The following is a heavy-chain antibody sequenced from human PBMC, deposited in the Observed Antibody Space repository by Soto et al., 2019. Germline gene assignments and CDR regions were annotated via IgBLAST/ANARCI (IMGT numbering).Heavy chain of an antibody. J-gene: IGHJ6*02. Sequence: PGGSLRLSCAASGFTFSSYSMNWVRQAPGKGLEWVSSISSSSSYIYYADSVKGRFTISRDNAKNSLYLQMNSLRAEDTAVYYCARAICSSTSCYFSDYFSAYYYGMDVWGHGPRSPSP. CDR3: ARAICSSTSCYFSDYFSAYYYGMDV. CDR1: GFTFSSYS. D-gene: IGHD2-2*01. V-gene: IGHV3-21*01. CDR2: ISSSSSYI.